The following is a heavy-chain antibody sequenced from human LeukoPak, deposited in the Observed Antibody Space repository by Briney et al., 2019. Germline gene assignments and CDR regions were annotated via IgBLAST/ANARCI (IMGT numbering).Heavy chain of an antibody. CDR2: IYPGDSDT. Sequence: GESLKISCKGSGYSFTSYWIGWVRQMPGKGLEWMGLIYPGDSDTRYSPSFQGQVTISADKSISTAYLQWSSLKASDTAMYYCAGQDSGSPHANWFDPWGQGTLVTVSS. CDR1: GYSFTSYW. CDR3: AGQDSGSPHANWFDP. J-gene: IGHJ5*02. D-gene: IGHD1-26*01. V-gene: IGHV5-51*01.